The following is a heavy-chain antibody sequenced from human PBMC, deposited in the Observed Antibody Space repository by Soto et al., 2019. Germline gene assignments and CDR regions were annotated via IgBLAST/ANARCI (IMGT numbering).Heavy chain of an antibody. CDR3: TRDFSVAGTKGNAFDI. CDR2: IRSKANSYAT. D-gene: IGHD6-19*01. V-gene: IGHV3-73*01. J-gene: IGHJ3*02. Sequence: GGSLRLSCAASGFTFSGSAMHWVRQASGKGLEWVGRIRSKANSYATAYAASVKGRFTISRGDSKNTAYLQMNSLKTEDTAVYYCTRDFSVAGTKGNAFDIWGQGTMVTVSS. CDR1: GFTFSGSA.